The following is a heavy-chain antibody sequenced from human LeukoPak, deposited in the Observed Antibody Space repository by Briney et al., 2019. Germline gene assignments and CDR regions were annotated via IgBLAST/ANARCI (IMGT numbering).Heavy chain of an antibody. CDR3: ARPIRYYFGSGSLGSKNPDDAFDI. CDR1: GFSFTSYT. Sequence: GGSLRLSCAASGFSFTSYTMNWVRQAPGKGLEWVSSISSTSSDIHYADSVKGRFTISRDNAKNSLYLQMNSLRAEDTAMYYCARPIRYYFGSGSLGSKNPDDAFDIWGQGTMVTVSS. CDR2: ISSTSSDI. D-gene: IGHD3-10*01. J-gene: IGHJ3*02. V-gene: IGHV3-21*01.